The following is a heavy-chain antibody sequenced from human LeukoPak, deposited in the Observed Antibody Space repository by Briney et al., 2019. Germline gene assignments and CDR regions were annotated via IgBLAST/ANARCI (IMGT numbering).Heavy chain of an antibody. J-gene: IGHJ6*03. CDR1: GYSFTSYW. CDR3: ARLTDYRDYYYYYMDV. D-gene: IGHD4-11*01. Sequence: GESLKISCKGSGYSFTSYWIGWVRQMPGKGLEWMGIIYPGDSDTRYSPSFQGQVTISADKSISTAYLQWSSLKASDTAMYYCARLTDYRDYYYYYMDVWGKGTTVTVSS. CDR2: IYPGDSDT. V-gene: IGHV5-51*01.